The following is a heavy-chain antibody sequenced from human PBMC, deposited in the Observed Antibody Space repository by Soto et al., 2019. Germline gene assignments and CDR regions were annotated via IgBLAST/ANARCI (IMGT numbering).Heavy chain of an antibody. CDR3: ARDEPYYGDYMTFDY. CDR2: INPSGGST. CDR1: GYTFTSYY. Sequence: ASVKVSCKASGYTFTSYYMHWVRQAPGQGLEWMGIINPSGGSTSYAQKFQGRVTMTRDTSTSTVYMELSSLRSEDTAVYYCARDEPYYGDYMTFDYWGQGTLVTVSS. J-gene: IGHJ4*02. D-gene: IGHD4-17*01. V-gene: IGHV1-46*01.